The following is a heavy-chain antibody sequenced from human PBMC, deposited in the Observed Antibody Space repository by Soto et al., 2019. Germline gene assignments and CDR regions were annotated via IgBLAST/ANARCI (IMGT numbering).Heavy chain of an antibody. CDR1: GYTFTSYA. J-gene: IGHJ5*01. CDR2: INAGNGNT. D-gene: IGHD2-8*01. Sequence: ASVKVSCKASGYTFTSYAMHWVRQAPGQRLEWMGWINAGNGNTKYSQKFQGRVTITRDTSASTAYMELSSLRSEDTAVYYCARDLGPPNWFDSWGQGTLVTVSS. V-gene: IGHV1-3*01. CDR3: ARDLGPPNWFDS.